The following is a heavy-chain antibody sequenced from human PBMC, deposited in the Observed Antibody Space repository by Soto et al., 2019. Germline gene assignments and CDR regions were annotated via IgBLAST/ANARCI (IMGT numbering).Heavy chain of an antibody. CDR1: GFSFSNYG. CDR2: ISHDGNSH. CDR3: VKAQERSAQYFAVVITAFDF. D-gene: IGHD3-22*01. J-gene: IGHJ3*01. V-gene: IGHV3-30*18. Sequence: QVHLVESGGGVVQPGRSLRLSCEGSGFSFSNYGIHWVRQAPGKGLEWVAVISHDGNSHHLADSVRGRFTISRDNSKNTVFLHMTSLRREDSAVYHCVKAQERSAQYFAVVITAFDFWGQWTMVTVSS.